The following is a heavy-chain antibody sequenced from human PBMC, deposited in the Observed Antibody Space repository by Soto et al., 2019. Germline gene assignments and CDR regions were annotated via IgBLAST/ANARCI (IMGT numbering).Heavy chain of an antibody. V-gene: IGHV3-23*01. J-gene: IGHJ4*02. CDR3: ATVRLGGGLDY. Sequence: EVHLLQSGGGLVQPGGYLRLSCAASGFIFSNYAMNWVRQAPGKGLEWVSIVTSRGDTTYYADSVKGRFTISGDNSKNTLYLQVNSLPAEDTAVYYCATVRLGGGLDYWGQGTLVSVSS. CDR1: GFIFSNYA. CDR2: VTSRGDTT. D-gene: IGHD3-16*01.